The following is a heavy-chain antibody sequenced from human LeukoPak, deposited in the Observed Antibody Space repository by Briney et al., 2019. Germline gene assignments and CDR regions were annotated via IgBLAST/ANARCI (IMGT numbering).Heavy chain of an antibody. D-gene: IGHD3-22*01. V-gene: IGHV1-18*01. CDR2: ISAYNGDT. Sequence: ASVKVSCKASGYTFTSYGISWVRQAPGQGLEWMGWISAYNGDTNYAQKLQGRVTMTTDTSTSTAYMELRSLRSDDTAVYYCARDYGYDSSGLIDYWGQGTLVTVSS. CDR3: ARDYGYDSSGLIDY. CDR1: GYTFTSYG. J-gene: IGHJ4*02.